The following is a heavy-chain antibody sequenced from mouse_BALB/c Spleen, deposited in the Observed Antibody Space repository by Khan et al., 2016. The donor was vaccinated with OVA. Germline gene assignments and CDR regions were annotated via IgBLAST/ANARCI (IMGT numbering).Heavy chain of an antibody. V-gene: IGHV3-2*02. D-gene: IGHD2-4*01. J-gene: IGHJ3*01. CDR2: IPYSGNT. CDR3: ARKDYYDYDPFAY. Sequence: VQLKESGPGLVKPSPSLSLTCTVSGYSITSEYAWNWIRQFPGNKLERMGYIPYSGNTRFNPTLKSRASITRDTSKNQFFLQLNCVTTEDTATYYCARKDYYDYDPFAYWGQGTLVTVSA. CDR1: GYSITSEYA.